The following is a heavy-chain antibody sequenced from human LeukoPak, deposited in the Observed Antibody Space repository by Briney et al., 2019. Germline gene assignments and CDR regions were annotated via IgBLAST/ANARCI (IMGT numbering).Heavy chain of an antibody. J-gene: IGHJ3*02. Sequence: PGGSLRLSCAASGFTVSSNYMSWVRQAPGKGLEWVSIIYSAGTTYYADSVKGRFTISRDNSQNTLYLQMNSLRAEDTAVYYCARDRIYGGNSGALDIWGQGTMVTVSS. CDR1: GFTVSSNY. V-gene: IGHV3-66*01. CDR2: IYSAGTT. CDR3: ARDRIYGGNSGALDI. D-gene: IGHD4-23*01.